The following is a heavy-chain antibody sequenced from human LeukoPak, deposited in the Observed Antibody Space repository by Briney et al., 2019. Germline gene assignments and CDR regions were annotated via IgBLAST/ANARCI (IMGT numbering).Heavy chain of an antibody. J-gene: IGHJ4*02. D-gene: IGHD3-3*01. V-gene: IGHV4-4*02. CDR1: GGSVTSTNW. Sequence: SETLSLTCDVSGGSVTSTNWWTWVRQPPGKGLEGIGEVHLDGRTNYNPSLKSRLIVSVDLPENHISLRLTGVTSLDAAVYYCGREGGFYRPLDYSGQGTLVSVSS. CDR3: GREGGFYRPLDY. CDR2: VHLDGRT.